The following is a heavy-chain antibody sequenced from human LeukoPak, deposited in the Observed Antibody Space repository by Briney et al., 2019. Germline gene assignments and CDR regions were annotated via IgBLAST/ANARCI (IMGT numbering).Heavy chain of an antibody. CDR2: IKSKTDGGTT. CDR1: GFTFSNAW. Sequence: GGSLRLSCAAPGFTFSNAWMSWVRQAPGKGLEWVGRIKSKTDGGTTDYAAPVKGRFTISRDDSKNTLYLQMNSLKTEDTAVYYCTTGLITMVRGVYFDYWGQGTLVTVSS. J-gene: IGHJ4*02. V-gene: IGHV3-15*01. D-gene: IGHD3-10*01. CDR3: TTGLITMVRGVYFDY.